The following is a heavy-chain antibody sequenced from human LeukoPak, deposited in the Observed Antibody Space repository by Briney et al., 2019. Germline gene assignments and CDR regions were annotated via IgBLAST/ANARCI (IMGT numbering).Heavy chain of an antibody. D-gene: IGHD5-24*01. CDR2: ISSSSSYI. J-gene: IGHJ4*02. V-gene: IGHV3-21*01. CDR3: ARGYAEMATIEDY. Sequence: KSGGSLRLSCAASGFTFSSYTMNWVRQAPGKGLEWVSSISSSSSYIYYADSVRGRFTISRDNAKNSLYLQMNSLRAEDTAVYYCARGYAEMATIEDYWGQGTLVTVSS. CDR1: GFTFSSYT.